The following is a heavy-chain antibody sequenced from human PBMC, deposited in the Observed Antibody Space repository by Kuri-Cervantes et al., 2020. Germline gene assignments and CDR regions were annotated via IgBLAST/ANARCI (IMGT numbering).Heavy chain of an antibody. V-gene: IGHV4-4*07. J-gene: IGHJ6*02. D-gene: IGHD3-22*01. CDR3: AGDSSGYYDYYGMDV. CDR2: IYTSGST. Sequence: GSLRLSCTVSGGSISSYYWSWIRQPAGKGLEWIGRIYTSGSTNYNPSLKSRVTMSVDTSKNQFSLKLSSVTAADTAVYYCAGDSSGYYDYYGMDVWGQGTTVTVSS. CDR1: GGSISSYY.